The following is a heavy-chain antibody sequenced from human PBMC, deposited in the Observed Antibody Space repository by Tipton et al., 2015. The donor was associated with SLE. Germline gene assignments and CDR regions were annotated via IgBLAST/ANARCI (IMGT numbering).Heavy chain of an antibody. CDR2: IFYSGST. Sequence: TLSLTCTVSGGSISNYYWNWIRQPPGKGLEWIGYIFYSGSTNYNPSLKSRVTISVDTSKNQFSLKLKSVTAADSAVYYCARESFTNDFYYYMDVWGKGTTVTVSS. D-gene: IGHD2-8*01. J-gene: IGHJ6*03. CDR3: ARESFTNDFYYYMDV. V-gene: IGHV4-59*01. CDR1: GGSISNYY.